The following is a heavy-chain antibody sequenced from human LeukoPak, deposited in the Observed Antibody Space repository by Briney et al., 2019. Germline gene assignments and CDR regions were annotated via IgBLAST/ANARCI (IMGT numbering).Heavy chain of an antibody. D-gene: IGHD3-10*01. Sequence: GGSLRLSCAASGFTFDDYGMSWVRQAPGKGQEWVSGINLNGGSTGYADSVKGRFTISRDNAKNSLYLQMNSLRAEDTALYYCARPRGGGSVGAFDIWGQGTMVTVSS. CDR1: GFTFDDYG. CDR2: INLNGGST. V-gene: IGHV3-20*04. CDR3: ARPRGGGSVGAFDI. J-gene: IGHJ3*02.